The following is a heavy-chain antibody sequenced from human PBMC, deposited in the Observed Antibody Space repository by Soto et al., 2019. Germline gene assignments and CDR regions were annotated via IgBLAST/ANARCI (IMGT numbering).Heavy chain of an antibody. D-gene: IGHD4-17*01. CDR2: INQDGSET. Sequence: EVQLVESGGGLVQPGGSLRLSCAASGFMFSSYWMTWVRQAPGKGLEWVANINQDGSETYYVDSVKGRFTISRDKSKNLLSLEMNSLRAEDTAVYYCARGTTPSEYWGQGTLVPVSS. J-gene: IGHJ4*02. V-gene: IGHV3-7*03. CDR3: ARGTTPSEY. CDR1: GFMFSSYW.